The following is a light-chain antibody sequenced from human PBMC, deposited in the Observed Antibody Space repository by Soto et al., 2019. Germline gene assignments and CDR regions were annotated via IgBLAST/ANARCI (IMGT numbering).Light chain of an antibody. CDR1: RSDVGVYNY. J-gene: IGLJ1*01. V-gene: IGLV2-11*01. CDR3: CSYAGNYTYV. CDR2: DVI. Sequence: QSVLTQPRSVSGSPGQSVTISCTGTRSDVGVYNYVSWYQQHPGKAPKLMIYDVIKRPSGVPDRFSGSKSGNTASLTISGLQAEDEADYYCCSYAGNYTYVFGTGTKLTVL.